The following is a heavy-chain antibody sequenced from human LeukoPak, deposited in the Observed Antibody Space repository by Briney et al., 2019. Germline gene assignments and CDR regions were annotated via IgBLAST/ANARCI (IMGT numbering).Heavy chain of an antibody. Sequence: ASVKVSCTASGYTFTGYYMHWVRKAPGQGLEWMGWINPNSGGTNYAQKFQGRVTMTRDTSISTAYMELSRLRSDDTAVYYCARDYYDSSGYLDYWGQGTLVAVSS. CDR2: INPNSGGT. CDR1: GYTFTGYY. J-gene: IGHJ4*02. CDR3: ARDYYDSSGYLDY. D-gene: IGHD3-22*01. V-gene: IGHV1-2*02.